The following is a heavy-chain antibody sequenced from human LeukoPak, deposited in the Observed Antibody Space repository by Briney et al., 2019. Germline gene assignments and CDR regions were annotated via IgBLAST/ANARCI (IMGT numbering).Heavy chain of an antibody. CDR2: ISYDGSNK. Sequence: PGGSLRLSCAASGFTFSSYAMHWVRQAPGKGLEWVAVISYDGSNKYYADSVKGRFTISRDNSKNTLYLQMNSLRAEDTAVYYCARGIVARWRSEIEYYFDYWGQGTLVTVSS. D-gene: IGHD6-6*01. J-gene: IGHJ4*02. V-gene: IGHV3-30-3*01. CDR1: GFTFSSYA. CDR3: ARGIVARWRSEIEYYFDY.